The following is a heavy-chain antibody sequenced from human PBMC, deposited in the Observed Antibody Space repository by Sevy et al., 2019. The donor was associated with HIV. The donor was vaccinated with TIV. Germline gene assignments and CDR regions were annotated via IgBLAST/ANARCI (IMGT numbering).Heavy chain of an antibody. CDR2: ISYGGTT. CDR1: GGSVSSDFSY. D-gene: IGHD2-21*02. V-gene: IGHV4-61*03. CDR3: VKGHDGGDVDYFDS. Sequence: SETLSLTCTVSGGSVSSDFSYWNWVRQPPGKGLEYIGSISYGGTTSYDPSLKRRVTISLHTSKNHLSLKVNSVTAADTAVYYCVKGHDGGDVDYFDSWGQGTLVTVSS. J-gene: IGHJ4*02.